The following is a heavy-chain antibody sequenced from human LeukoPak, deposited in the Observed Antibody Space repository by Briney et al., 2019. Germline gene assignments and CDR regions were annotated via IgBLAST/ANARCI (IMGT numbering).Heavy chain of an antibody. CDR3: ATGAGGSGTYYPSPFDY. J-gene: IGHJ4*02. D-gene: IGHD3-10*01. Sequence: GGSLRLSCAASGFTFSNAWMSWIRQAPGKGLEWVSYISSSGSYTRDADSVKGRFTISRDNAKNSLYLEMNSLRAEDTAVYYGATGAGGSGTYYPSPFDYWGPGTLVTVSS. CDR1: GFTFSNAW. V-gene: IGHV3-11*05. CDR2: ISSSGSYT.